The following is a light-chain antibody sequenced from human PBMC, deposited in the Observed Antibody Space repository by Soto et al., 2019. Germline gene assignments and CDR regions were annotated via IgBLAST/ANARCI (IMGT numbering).Light chain of an antibody. CDR1: SGHSSYA. CDR3: QTWDTGARVV. J-gene: IGLJ2*01. Sequence: QPELTQSPSASASLGASVKLTCTLSSGHSSYAIAWHQQQPEKGPRYLMKLSSDGSHSKGDGIPDRFSGSSSGAERYLTISSLQSEDEADYFCQTWDTGARVVFGGGTKVTVL. V-gene: IGLV4-69*01. CDR2: LSSDGSH.